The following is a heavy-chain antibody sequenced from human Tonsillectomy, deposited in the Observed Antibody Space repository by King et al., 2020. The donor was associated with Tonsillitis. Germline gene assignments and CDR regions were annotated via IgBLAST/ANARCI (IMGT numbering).Heavy chain of an antibody. CDR3: ATYSSTSCYVGY. J-gene: IGHJ4*02. CDR2: IYSGGSST. Sequence: VQLVESGGGLVQPGGSLRLSCAASGFTFSSYAMSWVRQAPGKGLEWVSVIYSGGSSTYYADSVKGRFTISRDNSKNTLYLQMNSLRAEDTAVYYCATYSSTSCYVGYWGQGTLVTVSS. V-gene: IGHV3-23*03. D-gene: IGHD2-2*01. CDR1: GFTFSSYA.